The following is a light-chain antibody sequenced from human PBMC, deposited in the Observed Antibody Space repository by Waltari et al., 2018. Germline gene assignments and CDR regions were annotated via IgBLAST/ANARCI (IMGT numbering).Light chain of an antibody. CDR2: INSDGSH. Sequence: QLVLTQSPSASTSLGASVKLTCTLSSGHSTNIIAWLQQQPEKGPRYLMNINSDGSHNKGVGIPDRFSASSSGAERYLTISSRQSEDEADYYCQTGGHGTWVFGGGTRLTVL. CDR1: SGHSTNI. CDR3: QTGGHGTWV. J-gene: IGLJ3*02. V-gene: IGLV4-69*01.